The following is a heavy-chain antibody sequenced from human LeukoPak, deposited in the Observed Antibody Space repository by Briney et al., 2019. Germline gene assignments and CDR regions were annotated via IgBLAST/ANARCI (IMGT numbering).Heavy chain of an antibody. CDR2: IYPGDYET. D-gene: IGHD2-21*02. V-gene: IGHV5-51*01. CDR1: GYSFSNYW. J-gene: IGHJ4*02. Sequence: GESLKISCEGSGYSFSNYWIGWVRQMPGKGLEWMGIIYPGDYETRYSPSFQGLVTISVDKSISTAYLQWSSLMASDTAMYYCAIPPGYCGNDCSFDHWGQGTLVTVSS. CDR3: AIPPGYCGNDCSFDH.